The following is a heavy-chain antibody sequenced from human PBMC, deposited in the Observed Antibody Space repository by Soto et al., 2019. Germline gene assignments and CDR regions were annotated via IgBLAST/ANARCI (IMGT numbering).Heavy chain of an antibody. CDR2: ISYDGSNK. J-gene: IGHJ3*02. Sequence: GGSLRLSCAASGFTFSSYGMHWVRQAPGKGLKWVAVISYDGSNKYYADSVKGRFTISRDNSKNTLYLQMNSLRAEDTAVYYWAKDLPSITGTTRGGAFDIWGQGTMVTVSS. CDR1: GFTFSSYG. CDR3: AKDLPSITGTTRGGAFDI. D-gene: IGHD1-7*01. V-gene: IGHV3-30*18.